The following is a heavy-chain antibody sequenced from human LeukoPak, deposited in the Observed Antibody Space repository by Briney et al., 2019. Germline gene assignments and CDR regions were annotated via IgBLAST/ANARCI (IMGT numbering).Heavy chain of an antibody. CDR3: AKEWPRWGGWYYYMDV. CDR1: GFTISSYS. J-gene: IGHJ6*03. D-gene: IGHD3-16*01. CDR2: ISSGSRYI. V-gene: IGHV3-21*01. Sequence: GGSLRLSCVASGFTISSYSMNWVRQAPGEGLEWVSGISSGSRYIYYADSVKGRFTISRDNSKNTLYLQMNSLRAGDTAVYYCAKEWPRWGGWYYYMDVWGKGTTVTVSS.